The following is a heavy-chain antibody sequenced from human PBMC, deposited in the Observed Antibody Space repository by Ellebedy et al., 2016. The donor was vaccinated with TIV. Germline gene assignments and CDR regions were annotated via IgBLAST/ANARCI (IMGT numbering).Heavy chain of an antibody. Sequence: GESLKISXAASGFTFSNYAMSWVRQAPGKGLEWVSTISGGGGSTYYADSVKGRFTISRDNSKNTLYPQMNSLRAEDTATYYCATTKRRYTSGWFYWGQGTLVTVSS. J-gene: IGHJ4*02. CDR1: GFTFSNYA. V-gene: IGHV3-23*01. CDR2: ISGGGGST. D-gene: IGHD6-19*01. CDR3: ATTKRRYTSGWFY.